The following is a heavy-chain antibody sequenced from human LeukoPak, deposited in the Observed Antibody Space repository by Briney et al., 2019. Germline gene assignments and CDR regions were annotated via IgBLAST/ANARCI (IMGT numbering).Heavy chain of an antibody. CDR3: ARSGRKVRRVMGYYFDY. V-gene: IGHV1-8*01. D-gene: IGHD3-10*01. Sequence: ASVKLSCKASGYTFTSYDINWVRQATGQGLEWGGWMNPNSGNTGYAQKFQGRVTMTRNTSISTAYMELSSLRSEDTAVYYCARSGRKVRRVMGYYFDYWGQGTLVTVSS. CDR1: GYTFTSYD. J-gene: IGHJ4*02. CDR2: MNPNSGNT.